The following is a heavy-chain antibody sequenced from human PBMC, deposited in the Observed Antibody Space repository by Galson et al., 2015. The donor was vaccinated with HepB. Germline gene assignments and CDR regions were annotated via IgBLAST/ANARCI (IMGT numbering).Heavy chain of an antibody. V-gene: IGHV1-18*01. CDR3: AREVLSQPYYDFWSGSNRDDNWFDP. D-gene: IGHD3-3*01. CDR2: ISPYNGNT. CDR1: GYRFTSYS. J-gene: IGHJ5*02. Sequence: SVKVSCKASGYRFTSYSISWVRQGPGQGLEWMGWISPYNGNTKFAQKFQGRVSMTTDTSTSTAYMELRSLRSDDTAMYYCAREVLSQPYYDFWSGSNRDDNWFDPWGQGTLVNICS.